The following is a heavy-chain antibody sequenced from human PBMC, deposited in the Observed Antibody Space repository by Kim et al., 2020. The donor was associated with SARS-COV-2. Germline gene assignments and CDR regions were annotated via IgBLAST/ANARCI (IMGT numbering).Heavy chain of an antibody. V-gene: IGHV3-11*05. CDR1: GFTFSDYY. CDR3: ARDSGLWFGDVLGFDP. D-gene: IGHD3-10*01. Sequence: GGSLRLSCAASGFTFSDYYMSWIRQAPGKGLEWVSYISSSSSYTNYADSVKGRFTISRDNAKNSLYLQMNSLRAEDTAVYYCARDSGLWFGDVLGFDPWGQGTLVTVSS. J-gene: IGHJ5*02. CDR2: ISSSSSYT.